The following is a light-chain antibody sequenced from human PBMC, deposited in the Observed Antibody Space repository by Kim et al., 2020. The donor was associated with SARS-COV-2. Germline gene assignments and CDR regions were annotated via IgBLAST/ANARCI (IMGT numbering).Light chain of an antibody. CDR2: SVS. CDR3: MQTLQTPT. Sequence: DIVMTQSPVSLPVTPGEPASISCRSSQSLLYSNGDNYLSWYLQKPGQSPQLLIYSVSNRASGVPDRFSGSGSGTDFTLKISRVEAEDVGVYFCMQTLQTPTFGQGTKLEI. J-gene: IGKJ2*01. V-gene: IGKV2-28*01. CDR1: QSLLYSNGDNY.